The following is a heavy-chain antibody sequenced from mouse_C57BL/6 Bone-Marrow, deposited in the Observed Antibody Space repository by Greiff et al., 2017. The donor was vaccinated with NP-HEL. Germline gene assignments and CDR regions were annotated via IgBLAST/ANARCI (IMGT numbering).Heavy chain of an antibody. CDR2: ISNLAYSI. CDR1: GFTFSDYG. CDR3: ARSYYSNYIAMDY. J-gene: IGHJ4*01. V-gene: IGHV5-15*01. D-gene: IGHD2-5*01. Sequence: DVKLVESGGGLVQPGGSLKLSCAASGFTFSDYGMAWVRQAPRKGPEWVAFISNLAYSIYYADTVTGRFTISRENAKNTLYLEMSSLRSEDTAMYYCARSYYSNYIAMDYWGQGTSVTVSS.